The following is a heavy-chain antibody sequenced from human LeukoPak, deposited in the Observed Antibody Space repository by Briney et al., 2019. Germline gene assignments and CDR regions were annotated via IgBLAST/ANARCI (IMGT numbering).Heavy chain of an antibody. J-gene: IGHJ4*02. CDR1: GGSISGYY. CDR3: ARRGYSYGSPFDY. V-gene: IGHV4-38-2*02. CDR2: IYLSGNA. D-gene: IGHD5-18*01. Sequence: PSDTLSLTCSVSGGSISGYYWGWTRQPPGQGLEWIGNIYLSGNAYYNPSLKSRVTISVDTSKNQFSLELSSVTAADTAVYYCARRGYSYGSPFDYWGQGTLVTVSS.